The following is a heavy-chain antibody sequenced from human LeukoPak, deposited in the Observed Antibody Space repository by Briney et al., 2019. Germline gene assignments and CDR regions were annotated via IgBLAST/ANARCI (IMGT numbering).Heavy chain of an antibody. V-gene: IGHV3-23*01. Sequence: GGSLRLSCGASGFTSGLTFGNYAMSWVRQATGKGLEWVATIGGVGGDTYYADSVNGRFTISRDNSKNTLNLQMNSLRAEDTAVYFCAKDDIPANGLYDAFDVWGQGTKVTVSA. D-gene: IGHD3/OR15-3a*01. J-gene: IGHJ3*01. CDR3: AKDDIPANGLYDAFDV. CDR2: IGGVGGDT. CDR1: GFTSGLTFGNYA.